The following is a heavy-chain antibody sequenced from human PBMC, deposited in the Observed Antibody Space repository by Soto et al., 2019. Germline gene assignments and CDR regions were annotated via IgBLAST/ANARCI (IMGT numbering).Heavy chain of an antibody. CDR3: ARKVSAYFAY. CDR2: ISNSGST. Sequence: SETLSLTCTVSGGSISRYYWTWIRQPPGRGLEWIGYISNSGSTNSSPSLKSRVTISIDTSKNQFSLKLTSVTAADTAVYYCARKVSAYFAYWGQGALVTVSS. V-gene: IGHV4-4*09. CDR1: GGSISRYY. D-gene: IGHD4-4*01. J-gene: IGHJ4*02.